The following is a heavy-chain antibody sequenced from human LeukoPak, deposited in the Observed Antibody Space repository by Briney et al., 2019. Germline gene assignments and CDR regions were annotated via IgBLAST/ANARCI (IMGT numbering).Heavy chain of an antibody. J-gene: IGHJ6*02. Sequence: SETLSLTCTVSGGSISSGGYCWSWIRQHPGKGLEWIGYIYYSGSTYYNPSLKSRVTISVDTSKNQFSLKLSSVTAADTAVYYCARDDYFSYGMDVWGQGTTVTVSS. V-gene: IGHV4-31*03. CDR3: ARDDYFSYGMDV. CDR2: IYYSGST. D-gene: IGHD4/OR15-4a*01. CDR1: GGSISSGGYC.